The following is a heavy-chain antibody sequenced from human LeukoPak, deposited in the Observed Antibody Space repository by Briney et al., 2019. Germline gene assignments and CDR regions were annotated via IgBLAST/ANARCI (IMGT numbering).Heavy chain of an antibody. D-gene: IGHD4-17*01. CDR1: GVSFYDYY. V-gene: IGHV4-34*01. Sequence: SETLSLTCAVSGVSFYDYYWSWVRQTPGKGVEGLGEINHRGYTNDSPSLKSRVTPSIATSRKQFSLNLKAVTVADAGIYYCTRMTTGHDYWGQGTLVTVSS. CDR2: INHRGYT. CDR3: TRMTTGHDY. J-gene: IGHJ4*02.